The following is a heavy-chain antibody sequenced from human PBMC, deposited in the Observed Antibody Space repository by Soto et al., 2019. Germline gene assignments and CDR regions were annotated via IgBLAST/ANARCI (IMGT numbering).Heavy chain of an antibody. CDR3: ARDLYTSSFFWFDA. V-gene: IGHV1-3*01. CDR1: GYNFTQYT. Sequence: QVHLVQSGAEVKKPGASVKVSCKASGYNFTQYTIHWVRQAPGQRLEWMGWITAGDGKTQYSKKFQTRVTIRSDVSATTVYRDLNRLRSEDPAVYFCARDLYTSSFFWFDAWGRGPLVIVSS. J-gene: IGHJ5*02. CDR2: ITAGDGKT. D-gene: IGHD2-2*01.